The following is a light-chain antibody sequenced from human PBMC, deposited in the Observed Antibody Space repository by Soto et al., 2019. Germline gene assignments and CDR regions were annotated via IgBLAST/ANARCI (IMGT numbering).Light chain of an antibody. CDR1: SSDVGTYNY. J-gene: IGLJ2*01. CDR2: EVT. Sequence: QSALTQPPSASGSLGQSVTISCTGSSSDVGTYNYVSWYQQYLGKAPKLMIYEVTKRPSGVPDRFSGSKSGNTASLTVSGLQADDEADYYCSSYAGSNNFVVFGGGTKLTVL. CDR3: SSYAGSNNFVV. V-gene: IGLV2-8*01.